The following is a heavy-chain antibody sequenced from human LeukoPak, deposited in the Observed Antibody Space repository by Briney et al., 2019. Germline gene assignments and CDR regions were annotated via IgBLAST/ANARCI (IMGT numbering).Heavy chain of an antibody. Sequence: ASMKVSCKTSGYTFTSYAINWVRQAPGQGLEWMGWINPNSGGTNYAQKFQGRVTMTRDASISTAYMELSRLRSDDTAVYYCARCGQLGASYGSGSYGYWGQGTLVTVSS. CDR1: GYTFTSYA. CDR2: INPNSGGT. V-gene: IGHV1-2*02. J-gene: IGHJ4*02. D-gene: IGHD3-10*01. CDR3: ARCGQLGASYGSGSYGY.